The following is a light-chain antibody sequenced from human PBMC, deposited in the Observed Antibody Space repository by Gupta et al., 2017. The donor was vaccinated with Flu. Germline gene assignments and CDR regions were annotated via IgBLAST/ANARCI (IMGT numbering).Light chain of an antibody. CDR3: CSYAGCSGFVI. V-gene: IGLV2-23*01. J-gene: IGLJ2*01. CDR1: SSDVGSYDL. CDR2: AGG. Sequence: QSALTQPASVSGPPGQPTTIPCTGTSSDVGSYDLVSWYQQHPGKAPNLIIYAGGVRPAGLSNRFSGSKSGNTASLTITGLQAEEEADYYCCSYAGCSGFVIFGGGTKLTVL.